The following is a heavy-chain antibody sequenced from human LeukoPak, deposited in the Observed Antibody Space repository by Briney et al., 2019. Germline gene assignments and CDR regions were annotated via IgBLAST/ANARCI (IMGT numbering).Heavy chain of an antibody. CDR1: GFTFSNYN. V-gene: IGHV3-21*01. CDR3: ARRSPNYYFDY. Sequence: GGSLRLSCAASGFTFSNYNMNWVRQAPGKGLEWVSSISSSNNYIYYADSVKGRFTISRDSAKNSLYLQMNSLRAEDTAVYYCARRSPNYYFDYWGQGTPVTVSS. J-gene: IGHJ4*02. CDR2: ISSSNNYI.